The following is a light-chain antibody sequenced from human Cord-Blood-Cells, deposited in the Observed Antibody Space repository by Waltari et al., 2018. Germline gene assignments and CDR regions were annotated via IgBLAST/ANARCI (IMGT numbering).Light chain of an antibody. CDR2: AAS. Sequence: DILMTQSPSSLPASVGDRVTITCRASQSISSYLNWYQQKPGKAPKLLIYAASSLQSGVPSRFSGSGSGTDFTLTISSLQPEDFATYYCQQSYSTPYSFGQGTKLEIK. J-gene: IGKJ2*03. CDR3: QQSYSTPYS. V-gene: IGKV1-39*01. CDR1: QSISSY.